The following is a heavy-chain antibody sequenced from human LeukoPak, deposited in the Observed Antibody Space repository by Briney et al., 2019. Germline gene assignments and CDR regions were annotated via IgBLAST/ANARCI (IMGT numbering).Heavy chain of an antibody. D-gene: IGHD6-19*01. CDR1: GGSVSGYH. Sequence: PSETLSLTCAVYGGSVSGYHWTWIRQPPGKGLEYIGEINDSGSSIYNPSLKNRVTISVDTSKKQISVNLTSVTAADTGVYYCARGPHQQWPPMQYWGQGSLVTVSS. CDR3: ARGPHQQWPPMQY. CDR2: INDSGSS. V-gene: IGHV4-34*01. J-gene: IGHJ4*02.